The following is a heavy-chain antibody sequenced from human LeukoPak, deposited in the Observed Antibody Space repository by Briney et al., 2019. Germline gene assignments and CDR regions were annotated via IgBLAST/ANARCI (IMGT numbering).Heavy chain of an antibody. CDR2: IRFDGSYK. J-gene: IGHJ3*02. V-gene: IGHV3-30*02. Sequence: GGSLRLSCAASGFTFSSYGMHWVRQAPGKGLEWVTFIRFDGSYKSYADSVKGRLTISRDDSKNTLYLQMNSLRAEDTAVYYCARRLWTSRDAFDIWGQGTMVTVSS. CDR1: GFTFSSYG. D-gene: IGHD2-21*01. CDR3: ARRLWTSRDAFDI.